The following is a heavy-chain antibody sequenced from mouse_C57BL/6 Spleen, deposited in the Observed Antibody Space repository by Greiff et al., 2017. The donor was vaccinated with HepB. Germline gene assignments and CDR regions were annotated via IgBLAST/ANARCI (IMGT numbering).Heavy chain of an antibody. J-gene: IGHJ1*03. D-gene: IGHD1-1*01. Sequence: VQLQQSGPVLVKPGASVKMSCKASGYTFTDYYMNWVKQSHGKSLEWIGVINPYNGGTSYNQKFKGKATLTVDKSSSKAYMELNSLTSEDSAVYYCARRATVVEDWYFDVWGTGTTVTVSS. CDR3: ARRATVVEDWYFDV. CDR2: INPYNGGT. CDR1: GYTFTDYY. V-gene: IGHV1-19*01.